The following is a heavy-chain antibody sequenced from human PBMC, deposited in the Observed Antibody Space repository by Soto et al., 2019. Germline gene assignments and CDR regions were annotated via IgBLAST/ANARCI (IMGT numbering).Heavy chain of an antibody. Sequence: EVQLVESGGGLVQPGGSLRVSCAASGFTFGSYWMNWVRQAPGKGLVWVSRIDSDGSSTTYADAVKGRFTTSRDNAKNTLYLQMSSLRGEDTAVYYGARVRPYGMDVWGQGTTVTVSS. CDR3: ARVRPYGMDV. V-gene: IGHV3-74*01. J-gene: IGHJ6*02. CDR2: IDSDGSST. CDR1: GFTFGSYW.